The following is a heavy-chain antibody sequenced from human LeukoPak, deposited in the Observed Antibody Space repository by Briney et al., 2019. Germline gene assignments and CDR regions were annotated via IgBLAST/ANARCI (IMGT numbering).Heavy chain of an antibody. D-gene: IGHD3-10*01. CDR2: IPYDGSNK. Sequence: GGSLRLSCAASGFTFSSYGTHWVRQAPGKGLEWVAFIPYDGSNKYYADSVKGRFTISGDNSKNTLYLQMNSLRAEDTAVYYCAKDPHPYGSGLFYYFDYWGQGTLVTVSS. CDR3: AKDPHPYGSGLFYYFDY. J-gene: IGHJ4*02. V-gene: IGHV3-30*02. CDR1: GFTFSSYG.